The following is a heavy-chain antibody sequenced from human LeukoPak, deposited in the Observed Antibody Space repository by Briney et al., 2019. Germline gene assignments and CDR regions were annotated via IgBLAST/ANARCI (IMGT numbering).Heavy chain of an antibody. CDR3: ARDGVENSSRYPLDS. V-gene: IGHV4-4*07. CDR2: IYTSGST. J-gene: IGHJ4*02. CDR1: GASISSYY. Sequence: SETLSLTCTVSGASISSYYWSWVRQPAGEGLEWIGRIYTSGSTNYKPSLKSRVTMSVDTSKNQFSLKLTSVTAADTAVYYCARDGVENSSRYPLDSWGPGTLVTVSS. D-gene: IGHD6-13*01.